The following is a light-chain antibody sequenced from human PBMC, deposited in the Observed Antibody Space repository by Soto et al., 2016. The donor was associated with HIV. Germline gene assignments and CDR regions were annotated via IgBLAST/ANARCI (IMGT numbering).Light chain of an antibody. CDR2: KDS. Sequence: SYELTQPPSVSVSPGQTARITCSGDALPKQYAYWYQQKPGQAPVLVIYKDSERPSGIPERFSGSSSGTTVTLTISGVQAEDEADYYCQSADSSGPWVFGGGDQADRP. CDR1: ALPKQY. J-gene: IGLJ3*02. CDR3: QSADSSGPWV. V-gene: IGLV3-25*03.